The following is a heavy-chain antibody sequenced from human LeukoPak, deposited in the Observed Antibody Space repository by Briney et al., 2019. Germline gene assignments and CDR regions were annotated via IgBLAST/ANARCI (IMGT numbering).Heavy chain of an antibody. V-gene: IGHV4-30-2*01. D-gene: IGHD1-26*01. CDR3: ARTHSGSYLPFFDY. CDR1: GGSISSGGYY. J-gene: IGHJ4*02. Sequence: PSETLSLTCTVSGGSISSGGYYWSWIRQPPGKGLEWIGYIYHSGSTYYNPSLKSRVTISVDRSKNQFSLKLSSVTAADTAVYYCARTHSGSYLPFFDYWGQGTPVTVSS. CDR2: IYHSGST.